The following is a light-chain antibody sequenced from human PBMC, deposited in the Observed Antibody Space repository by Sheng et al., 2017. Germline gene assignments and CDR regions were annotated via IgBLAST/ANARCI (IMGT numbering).Light chain of an antibody. J-gene: IGKJ2*03. CDR2: GAS. V-gene: IGKV3-15*01. CDR1: HNVGIN. Sequence: EIVMTQSPATLSMSPGERATLSCKASHNVGINLAWYQQKPGQAPRLLIFGASTKTTGIPARFSGSGSATEFTLTISSLQSEDFAVYYCQQYGSSPYSFGQGTKLEIK. CDR3: QQYGSSPYS.